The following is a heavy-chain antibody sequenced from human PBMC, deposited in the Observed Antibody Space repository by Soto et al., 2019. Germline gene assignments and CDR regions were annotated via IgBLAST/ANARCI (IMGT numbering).Heavy chain of an antibody. D-gene: IGHD4-17*01. CDR1: GFTFSSYG. V-gene: IGHV3-30*18. J-gene: IGHJ6*02. Sequence: GGSLRLSCAASGFTFSSYGMHWVRQAPGKGLEWVAVIPYDGSNKYYADSVKGRFTISRDNSKNTLYLQMNSLRAEDTAVYYCAKILQLGDYAYYYYGMDVWGQGTTVTVSS. CDR3: AKILQLGDYAYYYYGMDV. CDR2: IPYDGSNK.